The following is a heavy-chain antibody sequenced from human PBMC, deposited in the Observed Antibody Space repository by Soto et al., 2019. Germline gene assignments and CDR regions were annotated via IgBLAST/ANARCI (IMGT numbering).Heavy chain of an antibody. Sequence: QVQLVQSGAEVKKPGASVKVSCKASGYTFTSYGISWVRQPPGQGLEWMGWISAYTGNTNYTKKLKCRFTMTTYTSTSTAYMEVRILRSDETAVYFCAAFSIAATDPYGMDGWGQGTTVTVSS. CDR3: AAFSIAATDPYGMDG. CDR2: ISAYTGNT. V-gene: IGHV1-18*01. J-gene: IGHJ6*02. CDR1: GYTFTSYG. D-gene: IGHD6-25*01.